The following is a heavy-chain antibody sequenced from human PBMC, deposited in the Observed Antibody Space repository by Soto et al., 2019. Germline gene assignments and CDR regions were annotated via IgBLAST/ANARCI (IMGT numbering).Heavy chain of an antibody. CDR1: GLIFSDYH. D-gene: IGHD6-19*01. CDR3: AMLGGWSGGSNDMDV. V-gene: IGHV3-72*01. Sequence: EVQLVESGGGLVQPGGSLRLSCAASGLIFSDYHMDWVRQAPGQGLEWVGRIRRKANSYTTEYAATVKGRFTISRDDSKISLYLQMNSLKTEDTAVYYCAMLGGWSGGSNDMDVWGQGTTVTVSS. CDR2: IRRKANSYTT. J-gene: IGHJ6*02.